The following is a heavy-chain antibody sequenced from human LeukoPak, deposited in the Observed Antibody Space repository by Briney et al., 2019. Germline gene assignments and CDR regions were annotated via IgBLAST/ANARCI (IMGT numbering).Heavy chain of an antibody. CDR2: IKQDGSEK. Sequence: PGGSLRLSCTASEFTFSDYWMIWVPQAPGKALEWVANIKQDGSEKYYVDSVKGRFTISRDNAKNSLYLQMNRLRDEDTAVYYCARVGKDCSSISCSPYRPFDIWGQGTMVTVSS. V-gene: IGHV3-7*01. CDR1: EFTFSDYW. J-gene: IGHJ3*02. CDR3: ARVGKDCSSISCSPYRPFDI. D-gene: IGHD2-2*01.